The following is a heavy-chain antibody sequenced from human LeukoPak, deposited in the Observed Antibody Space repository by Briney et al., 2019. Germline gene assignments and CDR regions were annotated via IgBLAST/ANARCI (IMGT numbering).Heavy chain of an antibody. Sequence: NPSETLSLTCTVSGGSISSYYWSWIRQPAGKGLEWIGRISPSVSTNYNPSLKSRVTMSVDTSRNQFSLNLSSVTAADTAVYYCAKGGIAAADLAYFDYWGQGTLVTVSS. CDR3: AKGGIAAADLAYFDY. D-gene: IGHD6-13*01. CDR1: GGSISSYY. J-gene: IGHJ4*02. V-gene: IGHV4-4*07. CDR2: ISPSVST.